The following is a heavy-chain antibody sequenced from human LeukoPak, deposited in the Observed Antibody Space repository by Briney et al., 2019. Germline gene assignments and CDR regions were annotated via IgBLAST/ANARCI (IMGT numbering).Heavy chain of an antibody. V-gene: IGHV1-69*05. Sequence: SVKVSCKASGGTFSSYAISWVRQAPGQGLEWMGRIIPIFGTANYAQKFQGRVTITTDESTSTAYMELSSLRSEDTAVYYCAREQRWYQRYGAFDIWGQGTMVTVSS. CDR3: AREQRWYQRYGAFDI. D-gene: IGHD2-15*01. J-gene: IGHJ3*02. CDR1: GGTFSSYA. CDR2: IIPIFGTA.